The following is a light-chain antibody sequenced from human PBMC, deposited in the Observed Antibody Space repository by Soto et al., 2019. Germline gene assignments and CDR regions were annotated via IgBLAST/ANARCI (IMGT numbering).Light chain of an antibody. CDR1: PTIRSW. Sequence: DIQMTQSPSTLSVSVGDRVTITCRSRPTIRSWLAWYQQKPGKAPKLLIYKASTLKSGGPSRFSGSGSGTEFTLTISSLQPDDFATYYCQHYNSYSEAFGQGTKVELK. J-gene: IGKJ1*01. CDR2: KAS. V-gene: IGKV1-5*03. CDR3: QHYNSYSEA.